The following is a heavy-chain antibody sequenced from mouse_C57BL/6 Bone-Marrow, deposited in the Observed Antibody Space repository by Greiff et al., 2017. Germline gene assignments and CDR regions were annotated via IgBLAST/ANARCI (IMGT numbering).Heavy chain of an antibody. Sequence: VQGVESGPELVKPGASVKISCKASGYAFSSSWMNWVKQRPGKGLEWIGRIYPGDGDTNYNGKFKGKATLTADKSSSTAYMQLSSLTSEDSAVYFCARTIYYSNLLYAMDYWGQGTSVTVSS. V-gene: IGHV1-82*01. J-gene: IGHJ4*01. D-gene: IGHD2-5*01. CDR2: IYPGDGDT. CDR3: ARTIYYSNLLYAMDY. CDR1: GYAFSSSW.